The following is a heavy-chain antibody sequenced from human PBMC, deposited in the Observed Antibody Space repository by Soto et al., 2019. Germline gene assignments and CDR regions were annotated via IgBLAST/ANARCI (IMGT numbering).Heavy chain of an antibody. V-gene: IGHV4-61*01. D-gene: IGHD7-27*01. J-gene: IGHJ4*02. CDR3: ARGGTSTTYWGLFYN. CDR2: IYHSGGT. Sequence: SETLSLTCTVSVGSVSSGSYYWNWIRQPPGKGLEWIGSIYHSGGTDYNPSLKSRVTISVDTSKNQFSLKLGSVTAADTAVYYCARGGTSTTYWGLFYNWGQGTLVTVSS. CDR1: VGSVSSGSYY.